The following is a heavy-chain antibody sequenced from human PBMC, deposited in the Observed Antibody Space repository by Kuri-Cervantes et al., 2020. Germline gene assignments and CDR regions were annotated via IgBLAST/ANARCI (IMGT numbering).Heavy chain of an antibody. CDR1: GFTFNRYT. CDR3: AKPPSF. J-gene: IGHJ4*02. Sequence: GESLKISCAASGFTFNRYTMHWVRQAPGRGLEWVSSISSGNTYKYYADSVKGRITISRDNSKNTLYLQMNSLRAEDTAVYYCAKPPSFWGQGTLVTVSS. CDR2: ISSGNTYK. V-gene: IGHV3-21*01.